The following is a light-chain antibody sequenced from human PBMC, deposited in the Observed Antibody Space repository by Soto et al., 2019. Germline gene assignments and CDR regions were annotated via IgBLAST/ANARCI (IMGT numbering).Light chain of an antibody. J-gene: IGLJ1*01. CDR1: KNDIGVYDF. V-gene: IGLV2-8*01. CDR2: EVV. CDR3: KSYAGSNTYV. Sequence: QSVLTQPPSASGSPGQSVTISCTGTKNDIGVYDFVSWYQHHPGKAPRLIIYEVVQRPSGVPGRFSGSKSSNTASLTVSGLQAADEADYFCKSYAGSNTYVFGSGTKVTVL.